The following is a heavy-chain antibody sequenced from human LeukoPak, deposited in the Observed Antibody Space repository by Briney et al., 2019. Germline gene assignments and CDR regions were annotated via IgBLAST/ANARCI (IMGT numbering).Heavy chain of an antibody. CDR1: GFTFSSYG. CDR3: AKDGGAMDYFFDY. J-gene: IGHJ4*02. Sequence: GGSLRLSCAASGFTFSSYGMHWVRQAPGKGLEWVSYISSSSSTIYYADSVKGRFTISRDNAKNSLYLQMNSLRAEDMALYYCAKDGGAMDYFFDYWGQGTLVTVSS. D-gene: IGHD3/OR15-3a*01. CDR2: ISSSSSTI. V-gene: IGHV3-48*04.